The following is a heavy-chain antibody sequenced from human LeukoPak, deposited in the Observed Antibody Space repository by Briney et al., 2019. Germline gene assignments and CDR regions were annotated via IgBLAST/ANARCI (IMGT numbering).Heavy chain of an antibody. Sequence: SETLSLTCTVSGGSISSYYWSWIRQPPRKGLEWIGYIYYSGSTNYNPPLKSRVTISVDTSKNQFSLKLSSVTAADTAVYYCARATDGVDYWGQGTLVTVSS. CDR1: GGSISSYY. V-gene: IGHV4-59*01. D-gene: IGHD3-10*01. CDR3: ARATDGVDY. CDR2: IYYSGST. J-gene: IGHJ4*02.